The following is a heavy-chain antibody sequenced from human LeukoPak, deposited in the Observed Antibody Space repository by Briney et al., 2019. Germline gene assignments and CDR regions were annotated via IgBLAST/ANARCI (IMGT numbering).Heavy chain of an antibody. CDR2: ITGDGSDI. V-gene: IGHV3-74*01. D-gene: IGHD4-17*01. J-gene: IGHJ5*02. CDR3: ARDAYTTTSNWLDP. Sequence: PRGSLRLSCEASGFTLNKYWMHWVRQAPGKGLVWVSRITGDGSDIAYADSVKGRFTVSRDDAKNTLFLQMNSLRVEDTAIYYCARDAYTTTSNWLDPWGQGTLVTVSS. CDR1: GFTLNKYW.